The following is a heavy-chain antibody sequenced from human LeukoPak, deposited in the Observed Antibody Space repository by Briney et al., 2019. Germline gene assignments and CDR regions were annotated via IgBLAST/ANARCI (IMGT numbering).Heavy chain of an antibody. D-gene: IGHD3-22*01. V-gene: IGHV4-59*01. CDR3: ARVYYDSSGYYYPTYYYYYMDV. Sequence: SETLSLTCTVSGGSISSYYWSWIRQPPGKGLEWIGYIYYSGSTNYNPSLKSRVTISVDTSKNQFSLKLSSVTAADTAVYYCARVYYDSSGYYYPTYYYYYMDVWGKGTTVIVSS. J-gene: IGHJ6*03. CDR1: GGSISSYY. CDR2: IYYSGST.